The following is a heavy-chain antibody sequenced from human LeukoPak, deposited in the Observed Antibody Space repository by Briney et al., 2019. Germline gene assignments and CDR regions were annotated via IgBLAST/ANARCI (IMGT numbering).Heavy chain of an antibody. CDR2: ILGLGGAGRT. D-gene: IGHD3-22*01. CDR3: ARDPSYYYDSSDA. CDR1: GFSFSSDG. V-gene: IGHV3-23*01. Sequence: PGGSLRLSCSASGFSFSSDGMSWVRQAPGKGLEWVSGILGLGGAGRTYYADSVKGRFTISRDNSKNTLYLQMNSLRAEDTAVYYCARDPSYYYDSSDAWGQGTLVTVSS. J-gene: IGHJ4*02.